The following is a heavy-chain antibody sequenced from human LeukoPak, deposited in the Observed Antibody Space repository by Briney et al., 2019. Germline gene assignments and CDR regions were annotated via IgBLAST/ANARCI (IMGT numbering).Heavy chain of an antibody. CDR1: GYTFTGYY. D-gene: IGHD3-10*01. J-gene: IGHJ4*02. Sequence: ASVKVSCKASGYTFTGYYMHWVRQAPGQGLEWMGWINPYTGGTNFAQIFQGRVTMTRDTSIGTAYMELSRLTSDDTAMYYCARGRSVNYFGQDYWGQGTLVTVSS. CDR2: INPYTGGT. CDR3: ARGRSVNYFGQDY. V-gene: IGHV1-2*02.